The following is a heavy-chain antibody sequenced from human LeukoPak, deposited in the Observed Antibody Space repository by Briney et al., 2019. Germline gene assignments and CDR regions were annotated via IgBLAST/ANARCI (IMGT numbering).Heavy chain of an antibody. CDR1: GGTFSSYA. CDR3: ARGRVGATSGNFDY. V-gene: IGHV1-18*01. J-gene: IGHJ4*02. CDR2: ISAYNGNT. Sequence: ASVKVSCKASGGTFSSYAISWVRQAPGQGLEWMGWISAYNGNTNYAQKLQGRVTMTTDTSTSTAYMELRSLRSDDTAVYYCARGRVGATSGNFDYWGQGTLVTVSS. D-gene: IGHD1-26*01.